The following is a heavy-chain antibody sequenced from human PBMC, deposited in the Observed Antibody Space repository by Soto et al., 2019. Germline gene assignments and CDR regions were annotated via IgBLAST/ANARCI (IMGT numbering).Heavy chain of an antibody. CDR1: GGSFSGYY. V-gene: IGHV4-34*01. J-gene: IGHJ6*03. CDR2: INHSGST. D-gene: IGHD6-25*01. CDR3: ARSGGNYYYYYYRDV. Sequence: SETLSLTCAVYGGSFSGYYWSWIRQPPGKGLEWIGEINHSGSTNYNPSLKSRVTISVDTSKNQFSLKLSSVTAADTAVYYCARSGGNYYYYYYRDVWGKGTRVTVSS.